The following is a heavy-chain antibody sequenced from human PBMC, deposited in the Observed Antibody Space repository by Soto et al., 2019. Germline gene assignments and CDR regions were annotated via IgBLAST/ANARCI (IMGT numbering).Heavy chain of an antibody. CDR2: IIPFLGKT. J-gene: IGHJ4*02. CDR3: ARETAHRGASGRPLLPENFDS. Sequence: QVQLVQSGAELKMPGSSVKVSCKTSGSIFITYGFSWVRQAPGQGLEWMGGIIPFLGKTNHAQKFQGRVKTTANKATSTVYMELTNLTFEDTAVYFCARETAHRGASGRPLLPENFDSWGQGTLVTVSS. V-gene: IGHV1-69*06. D-gene: IGHD3-10*01. CDR1: GSIFITYG.